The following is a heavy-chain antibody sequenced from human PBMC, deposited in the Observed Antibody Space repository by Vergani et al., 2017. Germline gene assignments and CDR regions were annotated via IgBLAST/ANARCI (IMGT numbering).Heavy chain of an antibody. CDR2: IYYSGST. Sequence: QVQLQESGPGLVKPSQTLSLTCTVSGGSISSGGYYWSWIRQHPGKGLEWIGYIYYSGSTYYNPSLKSRVTISVDTSKNQFSLKLSSVTAADTAVYYCARGRSWRGAYYGMDVWGQGTTVTVSS. V-gene: IGHV4-31*03. J-gene: IGHJ6*02. D-gene: IGHD1-26*01. CDR1: GGSISSGGYY. CDR3: ARGRSWRGAYYGMDV.